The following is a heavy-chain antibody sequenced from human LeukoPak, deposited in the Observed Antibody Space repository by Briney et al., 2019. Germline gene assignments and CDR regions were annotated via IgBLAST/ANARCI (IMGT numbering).Heavy chain of an antibody. V-gene: IGHV4-39*01. CDR3: ARQTGSGLFTLP. Sequence: SETLSLTCTVSGGSISSTTYYWAWIRQPPGKGLEWIGSIYKAGNTNYSPSLRSRVFISVDTSNNQFSLSLTSVTAADTAVYYCARQTGSGLFTLPGGQGTLVTVAS. CDR2: IYKAGNT. CDR1: GGSISSTTYY. J-gene: IGHJ4*02. D-gene: IGHD3-10*01.